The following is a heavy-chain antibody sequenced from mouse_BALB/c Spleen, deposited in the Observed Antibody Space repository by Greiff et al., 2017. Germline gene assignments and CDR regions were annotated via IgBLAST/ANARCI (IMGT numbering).Heavy chain of an antibody. V-gene: IGHV14-3*02. CDR1: GFNIKDTY. Sequence: EVNVVESGAELVKPGASVKLSCTASGFNIKDTYMHWVKQRPEQGLEWIGRIDPANGNTKYDPKFQGKATITADTSSNTAYLQLSSLTSEDTAVYYCASVAVSWGQGTTLTVSS. CDR2: IDPANGNT. J-gene: IGHJ2*01. CDR3: ASVAVS.